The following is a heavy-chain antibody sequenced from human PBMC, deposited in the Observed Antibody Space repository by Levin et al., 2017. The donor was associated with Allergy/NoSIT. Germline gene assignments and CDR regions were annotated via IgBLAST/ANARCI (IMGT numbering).Heavy chain of an antibody. V-gene: IGHV3-53*01. Sequence: GGSLRLSCAASGFTVRNNYMSWVRQAPGKGLEGVSIIYSGGDTYYTDSVKGRFTISRDSSKNTLYLQMTSLRADDTDVYYCATSPTSGYWGQGTLVTVSS. CDR2: IYSGGDT. CDR1: GFTVRNNY. J-gene: IGHJ4*02. CDR3: ATSPTSGY.